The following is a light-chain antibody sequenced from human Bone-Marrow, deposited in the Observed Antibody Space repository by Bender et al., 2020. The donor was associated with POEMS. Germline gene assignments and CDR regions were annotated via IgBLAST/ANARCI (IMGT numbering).Light chain of an antibody. J-gene: IGLJ3*02. V-gene: IGLV1-36*01. CDR2: YDD. CDR3: ATWDDSLNGPV. CDR1: GSTLARNV. Sequence: QSVLTQQPSVSGPPGQTVTISCSGSGSTLARNVVNWYQQLPGKAPKILIYYDDLLSLGVSRRFSGSRSGSSASLAISGLQSEDEGDYYCATWDDSLNGPVFGGGTKLTVL.